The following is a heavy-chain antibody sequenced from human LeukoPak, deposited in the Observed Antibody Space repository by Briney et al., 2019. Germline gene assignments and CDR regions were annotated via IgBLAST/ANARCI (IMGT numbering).Heavy chain of an antibody. CDR2: IIPIFGTA. J-gene: IGHJ5*02. CDR3: ARDRSSSSVGTLGFDP. CDR1: GGTFSSYA. V-gene: IGHV1-69*05. Sequence: SVKVSCKASGGTFSSYAISWVRQAPGQGLEWVGGIIPIFGTANYAQKFQGRVTITTDESTSTAYMELSSLRSEDTAVYYCARDRSSSSVGTLGFDPWGQGTLVTVSS. D-gene: IGHD6-6*01.